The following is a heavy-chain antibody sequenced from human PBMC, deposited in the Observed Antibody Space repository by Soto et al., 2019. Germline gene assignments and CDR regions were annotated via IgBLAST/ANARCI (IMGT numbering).Heavy chain of an antibody. D-gene: IGHD2-8*01. CDR3: ARDLNDVSRGNYYYGMDV. Sequence: ASVKVSCKASGYTFTTYYMHWVRQAPGQGLEWMGIINPSGGSTSYAQKFQGRVTMTRDTSTSTVYMELSSLRSEDTAVYYCARDLNDVSRGNYYYGMDVWGPGTTVTVSS. CDR1: GYTFTTYY. V-gene: IGHV1-46*01. J-gene: IGHJ6*02. CDR2: INPSGGST.